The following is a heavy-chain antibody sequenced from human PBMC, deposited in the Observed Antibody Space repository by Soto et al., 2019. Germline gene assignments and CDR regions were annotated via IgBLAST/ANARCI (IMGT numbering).Heavy chain of an antibody. V-gene: IGHV4-31*03. CDR2: IYYSGTT. J-gene: IGHJ3*02. CDR1: GGSISSGGYY. D-gene: IGHD5-12*01. Sequence: QVQLQESDPGLVKPSQTLSLTCTVSGGSISSGGYYWSLIRQNPGKGLEWIGYIYYSGTTNYNPSLKSRLTISVDTSKNQFSLKLNSMTAADTAVYYCARDESATDAFDIWGQGTMVTVSS. CDR3: ARDESATDAFDI.